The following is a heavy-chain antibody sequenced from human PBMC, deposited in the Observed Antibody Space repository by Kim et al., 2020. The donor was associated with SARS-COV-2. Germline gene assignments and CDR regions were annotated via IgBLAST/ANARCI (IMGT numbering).Heavy chain of an antibody. CDR3: ARHAASIAVEYFQH. D-gene: IGHD6-19*01. CDR2: IYYSGST. CDR1: GGSISSSSYY. V-gene: IGHV4-39*01. Sequence: SETLSLTCTVSGGSISSSSYYWGWIRQPPGKGLEWIGSIYYSGSTYYNPSLKSRVTISVDTSKNQFSLKLSSVTAADTAVYYCARHAASIAVEYFQHWGQGTLVTVSS. J-gene: IGHJ1*01.